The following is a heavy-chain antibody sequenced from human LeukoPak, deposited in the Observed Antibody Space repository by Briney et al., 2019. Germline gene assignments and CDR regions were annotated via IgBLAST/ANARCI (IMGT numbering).Heavy chain of an antibody. J-gene: IGHJ4*02. CDR1: GGSFSGYY. V-gene: IGHV4-34*01. Sequence: SETLSLTCAVYGGSFSGYYWSWIRKPPGRGLERIGSIYYSGSTYYNPSLKSRVTISVDTCKNQFSLKLSSVTAADTAVYYCARRAYSGATDYWGQGTLVTVSS. CDR2: IYYSGST. D-gene: IGHD4-11*01. CDR3: ARRAYSGATDY.